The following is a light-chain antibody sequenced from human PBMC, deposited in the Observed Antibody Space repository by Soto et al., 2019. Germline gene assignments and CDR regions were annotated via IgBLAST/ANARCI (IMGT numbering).Light chain of an antibody. J-gene: IGLJ2*01. CDR3: SSYTSSSTLV. CDR2: EVS. V-gene: IGLV2-14*01. CDR1: SSDVGGYNY. Sequence: QSAMTQPDSVSGSPGQSITISCTGTSSDVGGYNYVSWYQQHPGKAPKLMIYEVSTRPSGISNRFSGSKSGNTASLTISGLQAEDEADYYCSSYTSSSTLVLGGGTKLTVL.